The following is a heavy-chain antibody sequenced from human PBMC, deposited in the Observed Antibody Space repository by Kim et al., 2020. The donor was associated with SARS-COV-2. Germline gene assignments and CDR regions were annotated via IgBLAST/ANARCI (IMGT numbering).Heavy chain of an antibody. D-gene: IGHD3-10*01. J-gene: IGHJ4*02. CDR3: ASEGGVWFGESPPAY. Sequence: PYLKSRVTISVDTSKNQFSLKLSSVTAADTAVYYCASEGGVWFGESPPAYWGQGTLVTVSS. V-gene: IGHV4-39*01.